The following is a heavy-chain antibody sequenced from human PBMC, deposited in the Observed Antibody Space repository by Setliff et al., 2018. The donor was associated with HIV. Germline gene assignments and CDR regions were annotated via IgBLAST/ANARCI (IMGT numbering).Heavy chain of an antibody. CDR1: GYTLTKLS. Sequence: ASVKVSCKVSGYTLTKLSMHWVRQAPGKGLEWMGGFDPELGETFFAQRFQGRITMTGDTPADTAYMGLRSLRSDDTATYYCAIDNRGGVGAPYYFDYWGQGARVTVSS. D-gene: IGHD1-26*01. J-gene: IGHJ4*02. CDR3: AIDNRGGVGAPYYFDY. CDR2: FDPELGET. V-gene: IGHV1-24*01.